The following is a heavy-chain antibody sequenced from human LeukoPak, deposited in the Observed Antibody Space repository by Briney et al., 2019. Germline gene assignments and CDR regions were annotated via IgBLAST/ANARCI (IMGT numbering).Heavy chain of an antibody. CDR3: ARDQGSYGYYYFDY. Sequence: EASVKVSCKASGYTFTSYGISWVRQAPGQGLEWMGWISAYNGNTNYAQKLQGRVTMTTDTSTSTAYMELRSLRSDDTAVYYCARDQGSYGYYYFDYWGQGTLVTVSS. D-gene: IGHD5-18*01. J-gene: IGHJ4*02. V-gene: IGHV1-18*01. CDR2: ISAYNGNT. CDR1: GYTFTSYG.